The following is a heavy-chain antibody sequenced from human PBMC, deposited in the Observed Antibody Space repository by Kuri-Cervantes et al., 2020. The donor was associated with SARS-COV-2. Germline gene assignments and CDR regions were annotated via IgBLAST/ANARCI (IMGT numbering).Heavy chain of an antibody. CDR2: IKQDGSEK. Sequence: GGSLRLSCAASGFTFSSYWMSWVRQAPGKGLEWVANIKQDGSEKYYVDSVKGRFTISRDNAKNSLYLQMNSLRADDTAVYYCARGFYYDSSGPAGGVDYMDVWGKGTTVTVSS. V-gene: IGHV3-7*01. J-gene: IGHJ6*03. CDR1: GFTFSSYW. CDR3: ARGFYYDSSGPAGGVDYMDV. D-gene: IGHD3-22*01.